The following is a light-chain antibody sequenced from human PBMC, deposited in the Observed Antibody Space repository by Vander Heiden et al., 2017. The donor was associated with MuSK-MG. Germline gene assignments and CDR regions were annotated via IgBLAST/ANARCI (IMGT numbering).Light chain of an antibody. CDR2: DVS. V-gene: IGLV2-14*01. CDR1: SSDVGGYNY. J-gene: IGLJ2*01. CDR3: SSYTSSSTLK. Sequence: QSALTQPASVSGSPGQSITISCTGTSSDVGGYNYVSWYQQHPGKAPKRMIYDVSNRPSGVSNRVSGSKSGNTASLTISGLQAEDEADYDCSSYTSSSTLKVGGGTKLTVL.